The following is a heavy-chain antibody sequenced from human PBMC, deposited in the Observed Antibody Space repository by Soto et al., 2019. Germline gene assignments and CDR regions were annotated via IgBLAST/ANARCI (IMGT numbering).Heavy chain of an antibody. D-gene: IGHD6-13*01. CDR1: GFTFSSYA. J-gene: IGHJ4*02. CDR2: ISGSGGST. Sequence: GGSLRLSCAASGFTFSSYAMSWVRQAPGKGLEWVSAISGSGGSTYYADSVKGRFTISRDNSKNTLYLQMNSLRAEDTAVYYCAKDSLPYSSSWYDGYYFDYWGQGTLVTVSS. V-gene: IGHV3-23*01. CDR3: AKDSLPYSSSWYDGYYFDY.